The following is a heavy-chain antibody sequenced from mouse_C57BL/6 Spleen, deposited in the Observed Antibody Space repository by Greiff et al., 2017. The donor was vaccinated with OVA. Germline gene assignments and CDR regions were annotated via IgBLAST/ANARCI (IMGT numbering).Heavy chain of an antibody. CDR3: ARYVVPDYAMDY. Sequence: EVKVVESGGGLVQPGGSLSLSCAASGFTFTDYYMSWVRQPPGKALEWLGFIRNKANGYTTEYSASVKGRFTISRDNSQSILYLQMNALRAEDSATYYCARYVVPDYAMDYWGQGTSVTVSS. CDR2: IRNKANGYTT. J-gene: IGHJ4*01. D-gene: IGHD1-1*02. V-gene: IGHV7-3*01. CDR1: GFTFTDYY.